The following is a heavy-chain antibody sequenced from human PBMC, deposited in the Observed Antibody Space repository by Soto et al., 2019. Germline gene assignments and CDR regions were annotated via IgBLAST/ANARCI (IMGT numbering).Heavy chain of an antibody. Sequence: PSETLSLTCTVSGGSISSYYWSWIRQPPGKGLEWIGYIYYSGSTNYNPSLKSRVTISVDTSKNQFSLKLSSVTAADTAVYYCASSGAFGVVTSFFDYWGQGTLVTVSS. CDR2: IYYSGST. D-gene: IGHD3-3*01. V-gene: IGHV4-59*01. CDR1: GGSISSYY. J-gene: IGHJ4*02. CDR3: ASSGAFGVVTSFFDY.